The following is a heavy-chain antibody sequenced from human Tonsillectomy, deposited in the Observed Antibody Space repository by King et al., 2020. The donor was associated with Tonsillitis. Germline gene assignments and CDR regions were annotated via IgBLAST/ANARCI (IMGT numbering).Heavy chain of an antibody. J-gene: IGHJ6*03. CDR1: GGSFSGYS. V-gene: IGHV4-34*01. D-gene: IGHD6-13*01. CDR2: INHSGST. Sequence: VQLQQWGAGLLKPSETLALTCAVYGGSFSGYSWSWIRQSPGKGLEWIGEINHSGSTNYNPSLKSRVTISVDSSKNQFSLKLRSVTAADTGVFYCARGQRQQLVPNYYYYYMDVWGAGTTVTLSS. CDR3: ARGQRQQLVPNYYYYYMDV.